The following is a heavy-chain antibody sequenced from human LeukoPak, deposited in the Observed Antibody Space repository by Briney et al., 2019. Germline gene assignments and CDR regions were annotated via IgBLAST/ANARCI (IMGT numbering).Heavy chain of an antibody. Sequence: SETLSLTCTVSGASITGPFWSWIRQPPGKGLEWIGYINYGRRTKYNPSLESRVTISVDPSKNQHSLNLASVTDVDTAVCFCARERGDRSNYYYYMDVWGKGTTVTVAS. CDR1: GASITGPF. D-gene: IGHD3-16*01. V-gene: IGHV4-59*11. CDR3: ARERGDRSNYYYYMDV. J-gene: IGHJ6*03. CDR2: INYGRRT.